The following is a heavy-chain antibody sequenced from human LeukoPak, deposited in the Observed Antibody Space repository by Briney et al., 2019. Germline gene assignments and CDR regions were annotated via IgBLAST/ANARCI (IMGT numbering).Heavy chain of an antibody. D-gene: IGHD3-22*01. CDR1: GFTFSTYG. V-gene: IGHV3-33*06. J-gene: IGHJ4*02. CDR2: IWYDGTYK. CDR3: AKDFSYYDSSGSGPDY. Sequence: GGSLRLSCAASGFTFSTYGMHWVRQAPGKGLEGVAIIWYDGTYKYYADSVKGRFTISRDNSKNTLYLQMNRLRAEDTAVYYCAKDFSYYDSSGSGPDYWGQGTLVTVSS.